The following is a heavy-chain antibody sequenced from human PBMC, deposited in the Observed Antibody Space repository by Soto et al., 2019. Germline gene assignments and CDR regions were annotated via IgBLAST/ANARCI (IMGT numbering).Heavy chain of an antibody. J-gene: IGHJ6*02. Sequence: EVQLVESGGGLVQPGGSLRLSCLASEFTFNTYWMNWVRQAPGRGLEWVANIKDDGSEKNDVDSVKGRFTISRDNAKNSMYLQRNSLRGEDTAVYFCARDWGTPGRGSAVGYYYHYGMDVWGQGTTVTVSS. CDR1: EFTFNTYW. D-gene: IGHD6-19*01. CDR2: IKDDGSEK. CDR3: ARDWGTPGRGSAVGYYYHYGMDV. V-gene: IGHV3-7*05.